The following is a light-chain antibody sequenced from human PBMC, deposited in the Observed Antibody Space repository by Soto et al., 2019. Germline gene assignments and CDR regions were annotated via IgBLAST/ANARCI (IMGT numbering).Light chain of an antibody. CDR2: GAS. CDR3: QQYGSSPRT. J-gene: IGKJ1*01. CDR1: QSVTSNY. V-gene: IGKV3-20*01. Sequence: EIVLTQSPGTLSLSPGERATLSCRASQSVTSNYLAWYQQKPGQAPRLLIFGASIRDTGIPDRFSGSGSGADFTLTISRVEPEDFALYYCQQYGSSPRTFGQGTKVDIK.